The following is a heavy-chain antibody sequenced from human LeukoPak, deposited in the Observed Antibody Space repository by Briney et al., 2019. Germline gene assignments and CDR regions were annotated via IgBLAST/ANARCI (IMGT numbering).Heavy chain of an antibody. Sequence: GGSLRLSCAASGFTFSSYAMSWVRQAPGKGLEWVGRIKSKTDGGTTDYAAPVKGRFTISRDDSKNTLYLQMNSLKTEDTAVYYCTTDDYYYDSSDYLSWGQGTLVTVSS. D-gene: IGHD3-22*01. CDR2: IKSKTDGGTT. V-gene: IGHV3-15*01. CDR1: GFTFSSYA. J-gene: IGHJ5*02. CDR3: TTDDYYYDSSDYLS.